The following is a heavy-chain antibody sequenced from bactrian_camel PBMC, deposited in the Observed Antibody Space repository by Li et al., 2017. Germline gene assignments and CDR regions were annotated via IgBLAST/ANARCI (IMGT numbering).Heavy chain of an antibody. J-gene: IGHJ4*01. Sequence: DVQLVESGGGSVEAGGSLRLSCAASGYTYSSYCMGWFRQAPGKEREGVAVIDSDGLAKYADSVKGRFTISQDNAKNTLYLQMNSLKPEDTAMYYCAAGGGNGAFCYTGERSMDYWGQGTQVTVS. D-gene: IGHD2*01. V-gene: IGHV3S10*01. CDR2: IDSDGLA. CDR3: AAGGGNGAFCYTGERSMDY. CDR1: GYTYSSYC.